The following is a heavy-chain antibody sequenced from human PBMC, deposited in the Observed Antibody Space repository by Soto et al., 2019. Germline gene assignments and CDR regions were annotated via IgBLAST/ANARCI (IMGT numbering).Heavy chain of an antibody. V-gene: IGHV3-48*02. CDR3: TADDGNSGGRPFFEL. D-gene: IGHD6-19*01. CDR1: GFTFSDYS. CDR2: ISGSSWKI. J-gene: IGHJ5*02. Sequence: GGLMRHSCRAAGFTFSDYSMNRVRQAPGKGLEWVSYISGSSWKIFYADSVKGRFTISRDNAKNSLYLQMNSLRDEDTAVYYCTADDGNSGGRPFFELRRHRTPVTVSS.